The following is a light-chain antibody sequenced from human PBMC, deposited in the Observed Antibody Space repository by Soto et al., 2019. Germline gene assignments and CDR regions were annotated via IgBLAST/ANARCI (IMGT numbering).Light chain of an antibody. V-gene: IGKV3-20*01. J-gene: IGKJ1*01. CDR2: GAS. CDR1: QSVSNDF. Sequence: EIVLTQSPGILSLSPGERATLSFRASQSVSNDFLAWYQQKPGQAPRLLIYGASTSATDVPDRFSCSGSGADFTLTISRLEPEDFATYYCQQYETFSGTCGPGTKVEI. CDR3: QQYETFSGT.